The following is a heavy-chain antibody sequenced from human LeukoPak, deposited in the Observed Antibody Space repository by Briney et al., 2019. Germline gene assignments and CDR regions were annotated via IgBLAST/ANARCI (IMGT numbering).Heavy chain of an antibody. D-gene: IGHD2-8*01. Sequence: GGSLRLSCAASGFIFSSYDMSWVRQAPGKGLEWVSVISTSGGSTYHADSVKGRFIISRDNSKTTLYLQMNSLRAEDTAAYYCAKGRACTNGVCHFDYWGRGTLVTVSS. CDR3: AKGRACTNGVCHFDY. V-gene: IGHV3-23*01. CDR1: GFIFSSYD. CDR2: ISTSGGST. J-gene: IGHJ4*02.